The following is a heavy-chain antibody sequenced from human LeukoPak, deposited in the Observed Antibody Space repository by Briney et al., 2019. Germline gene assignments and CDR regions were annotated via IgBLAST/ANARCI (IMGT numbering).Heavy chain of an antibody. Sequence: GGSLRLSCAPSGFKFDDYGMSWVRQAPGKGLEWVSGINWNGGSTGYADSVKGRFTISRDNAKNSLYLQMNSLRAEDTALYYCARGATGTTFDYWGPGTLVTVSS. CDR3: ARGATGTTFDY. D-gene: IGHD1-1*01. J-gene: IGHJ4*02. CDR1: GFKFDDYG. V-gene: IGHV3-20*04. CDR2: INWNGGST.